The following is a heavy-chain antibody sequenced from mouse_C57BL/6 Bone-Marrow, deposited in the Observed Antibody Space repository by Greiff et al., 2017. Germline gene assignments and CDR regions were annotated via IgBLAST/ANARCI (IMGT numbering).Heavy chain of an antibody. D-gene: IGHD2-2*01. V-gene: IGHV5-9-1*02. J-gene: IGHJ3*01. CDR2: ISSGGDYI. Sequence: EVKVVESGEGLVKPGGSLKLSCAASGFTFSSYAMSWVRQTPEKRLEWVAYISSGGDYIYYADTVKGRFTISRDNARNTLYRQMSSLKSEDTAMYYCTREEGYPFFAYWGQGTLVTVSA. CDR3: TREEGYPFFAY. CDR1: GFTFSSYA.